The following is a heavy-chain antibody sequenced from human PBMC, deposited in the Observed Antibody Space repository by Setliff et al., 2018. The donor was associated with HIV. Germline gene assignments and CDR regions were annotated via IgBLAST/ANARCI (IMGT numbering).Heavy chain of an antibody. CDR1: DGSFSGYY. CDR2: IDHSGST. Sequence: SETLSLTCAVYDGSFSGYYWSWIRQPPGKGLEWIGEIDHSGSTDDNPSLKSRVTISVDTSKNQFSLKLSSVSAADTAVYYCARGHPIVPTGLVSFYFDHWGQGTLVTVSS. V-gene: IGHV4-34*01. J-gene: IGHJ4*02. CDR3: ARGHPIVPTGLVSFYFDH. D-gene: IGHD2-2*01.